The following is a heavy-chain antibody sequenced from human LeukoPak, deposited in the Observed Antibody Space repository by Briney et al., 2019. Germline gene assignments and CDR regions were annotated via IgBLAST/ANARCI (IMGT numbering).Heavy chain of an antibody. J-gene: IGHJ5*02. CDR1: GGSISSYY. CDR2: IYYSGST. D-gene: IGHD2-2*01. CDR3: ARHRGCSSTSCYPLNWFDP. Sequence: KTSETLSLTCTVSGGSISSYYWSWIRQPPGKGLEWIGYIYYSGSTNYNPSLKSRVTISVDTSKNQFSLKLSSVTAADTAVYYCARHRGCSSTSCYPLNWFDPWGQGTLVTVSS. V-gene: IGHV4-59*08.